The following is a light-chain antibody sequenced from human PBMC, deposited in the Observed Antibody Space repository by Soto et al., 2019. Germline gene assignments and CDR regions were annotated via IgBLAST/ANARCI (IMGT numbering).Light chain of an antibody. V-gene: IGKV1D-12*01. CDR2: AAS. Sequence: DIQMTQSPSSVSASVVDRVTITCLASQDISGWLAWYQQKPGKAPKLLIYAASSLQSGVPSRFGGSGSGTDFTLTIRSLQPEDFATYYCQQPISFPITFGQGTRLEIK. CDR3: QQPISFPIT. J-gene: IGKJ5*01. CDR1: QDISGW.